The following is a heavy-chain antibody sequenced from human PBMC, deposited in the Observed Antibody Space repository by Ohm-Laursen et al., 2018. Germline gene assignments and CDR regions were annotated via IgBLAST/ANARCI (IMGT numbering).Heavy chain of an antibody. CDR1: GGSISSYY. D-gene: IGHD3-22*01. J-gene: IGHJ5*02. Sequence: GTLSLTCPVSGGSISSYYWSWIRQPAGKGLEWIGRIYTSGSTNYNPSLKSRVTMSVDTSKNQFSLKLSSVTAADTAVYYCARDYYDSSGDAWFDPWGQGTLVTVSS. CDR2: IYTSGST. CDR3: ARDYYDSSGDAWFDP. V-gene: IGHV4-4*07.